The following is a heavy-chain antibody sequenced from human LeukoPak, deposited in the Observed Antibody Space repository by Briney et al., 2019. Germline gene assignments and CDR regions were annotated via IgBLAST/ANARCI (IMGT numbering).Heavy chain of an antibody. Sequence: GGSLRLSCIASGFTFDDCGMSWVRQAPGKGLEWLGFIRSKAYGATTEHAASVRGRFTISRDDSRNIAYLQMNSLKIEDTALYYCTRERSRYYYGSGSKYWGPGTLVTVSS. CDR2: IRSKAYGATT. V-gene: IGHV3-49*04. CDR3: TRERSRYYYGSGSKY. CDR1: GFTFDDCG. D-gene: IGHD3-10*01. J-gene: IGHJ4*02.